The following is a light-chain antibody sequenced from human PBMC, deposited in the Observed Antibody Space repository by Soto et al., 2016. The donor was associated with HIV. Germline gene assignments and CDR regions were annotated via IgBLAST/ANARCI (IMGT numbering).Light chain of an antibody. Sequence: SYELTQPPSVSVAPRKTASITCGGNNIGGKSVHWYQQKPGQAPVLVVYDNNDRPSGVPERFSGSNSGNTATLTISRVDIGDEADYYCQVWDSGSDPVVFGGGTKLTVL. J-gene: IGLJ2*01. CDR1: NIGGKS. V-gene: IGLV3-21*03. CDR3: QVWDSGSDPVV. CDR2: DNN.